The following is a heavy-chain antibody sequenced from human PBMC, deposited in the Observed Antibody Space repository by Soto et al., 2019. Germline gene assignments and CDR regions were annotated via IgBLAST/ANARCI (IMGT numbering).Heavy chain of an antibody. CDR3: AGGNTMVRGVISYFDY. J-gene: IGHJ4*02. CDR2: IIPILGIA. Sequence: QVQLVQSGAEVKKPGSSVKVSCKASGGTFSSYTISWVRQAPGQGLEWMGRIIPILGIANYAQKFQGRVTITADKTTSTAYMELSSLRSEDTAVYYCAGGNTMVRGVISYFDYWGQGTLVTVSS. D-gene: IGHD3-10*01. CDR1: GGTFSSYT. V-gene: IGHV1-69*02.